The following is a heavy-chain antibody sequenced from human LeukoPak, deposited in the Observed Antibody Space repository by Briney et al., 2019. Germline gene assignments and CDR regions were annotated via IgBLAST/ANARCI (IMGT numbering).Heavy chain of an antibody. D-gene: IGHD4-17*01. CDR2: ISYDGSNK. V-gene: IGHV3-30*01. Sequence: GGSLRLSCAASGFTFSSYAMHWVRQAPGKGLEWVAVISYDGSNKYYADSVKGRFTISRDNSKNTLYLQMNSLRAEDTAVHYYARPFPTGDFFYQYYFDYWGQGTLVTVSS. J-gene: IGHJ4*02. CDR3: ARPFPTGDFFYQYYFDY. CDR1: GFTFSSYA.